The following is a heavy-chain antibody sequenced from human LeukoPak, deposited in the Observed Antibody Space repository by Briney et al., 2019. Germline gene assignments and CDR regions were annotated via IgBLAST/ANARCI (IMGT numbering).Heavy chain of an antibody. CDR3: AREVPYGYYYDSSWYFDL. CDR1: GFTVSSNY. V-gene: IGHV3-66*01. CDR2: IYSGGST. D-gene: IGHD3-22*01. Sequence: GGSLILSCAASGFTVSSNYMSWVRQAPGKGLEWVSVIYSGGSTYYADSVKGRFTISRDNSKNTLYLQVNSLRAEDTAVYYCAREVPYGYYYDSSWYFDLWGRGTLVTVSS. J-gene: IGHJ2*01.